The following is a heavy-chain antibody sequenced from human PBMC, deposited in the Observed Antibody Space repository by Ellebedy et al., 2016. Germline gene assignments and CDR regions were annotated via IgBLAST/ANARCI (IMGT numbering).Heavy chain of an antibody. D-gene: IGHD3/OR15-3a*01. Sequence: SETLSLTCTVSGGSISSYYWSWIRQPPGKGLEWIGYIHYTGSTNYSPSLKSRVTISVDASKNQFSLKLSSVTAADTAVYYCARLVGGTGYFDNWGQGTLVTVSS. J-gene: IGHJ4*02. CDR3: ARLVGGTGYFDN. V-gene: IGHV4-59*01. CDR2: IHYTGST. CDR1: GGSISSYY.